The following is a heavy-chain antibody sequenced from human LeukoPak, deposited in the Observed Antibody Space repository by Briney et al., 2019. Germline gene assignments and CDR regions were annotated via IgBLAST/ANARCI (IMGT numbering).Heavy chain of an antibody. CDR1: GYTFTGYY. CDR3: AREFPRTSGFDY. CDR2: IYPNSGGT. D-gene: IGHD1-26*01. J-gene: IGHJ4*01. V-gene: IGHV1-2*02. Sequence: GASVKVSCKASGYTFTGYYMHWVRQAPGQGLEWMGWIYPNSGGTGYAQNFQGRVTMTWDTSITTAYMELNRLTSDDTAVYYCAREFPRTSGFDYWGQEAWSQSPQ.